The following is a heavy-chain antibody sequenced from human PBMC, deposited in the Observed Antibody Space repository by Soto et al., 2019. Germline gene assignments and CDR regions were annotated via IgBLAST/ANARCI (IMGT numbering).Heavy chain of an antibody. J-gene: IGHJ6*03. CDR3: ASFHFLDRWTGSRHYMDV. V-gene: IGHV4-34*01. Sequence: QVHLEQWGAGLLNPSETLSLTCAVYGGSLSGYYWSWVRQSPGKGLEWIGEINHSGTANYNPSLKTRVTTSADTSTPQFTIRLTSLIAADSAVYYCASFHFLDRWTGSRHYMDVWGRGTRVTVSS. CDR2: INHSGTA. D-gene: IGHD3-9*01. CDR1: GGSLSGYY.